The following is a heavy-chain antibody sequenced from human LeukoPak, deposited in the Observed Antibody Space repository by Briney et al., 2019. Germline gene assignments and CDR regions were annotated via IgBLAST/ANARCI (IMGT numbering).Heavy chain of an antibody. CDR2: IYYNGAT. Sequence: SETLSLTCTVSGGSISSYYWSWIRQPPGKGLEWIAYIYYNGATNYNPSLKSRVTISVDTSKNEFSLRLNSVTAADTAVYYCARVGLERPFDYWGQGTLVTVSS. CDR1: GGSISSYY. D-gene: IGHD1-1*01. CDR3: ARVGLERPFDY. J-gene: IGHJ4*02. V-gene: IGHV4-59*01.